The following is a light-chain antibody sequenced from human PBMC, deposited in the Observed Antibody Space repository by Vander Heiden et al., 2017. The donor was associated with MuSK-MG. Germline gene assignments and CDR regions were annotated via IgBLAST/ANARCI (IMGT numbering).Light chain of an antibody. Sequence: IQMPQSPSPLSASVGDRVTITCRASQSISTWLAWYQQKPGKAPNLLIYKASSLESGVPSRFSGSGSGTEFTLTISSLQPDDFATYYCQQYNSYPFTFGPGTKVDIK. CDR3: QQYNSYPFT. CDR1: QSISTW. CDR2: KAS. J-gene: IGKJ3*01. V-gene: IGKV1-5*03.